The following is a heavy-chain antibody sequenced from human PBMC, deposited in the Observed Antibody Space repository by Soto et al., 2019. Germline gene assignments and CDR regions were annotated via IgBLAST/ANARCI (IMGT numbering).Heavy chain of an antibody. J-gene: IGHJ4*02. V-gene: IGHV2-5*02. Sequence: QITLKESGPTLVKPTQTLTLTCTFSGFSLSTSGMGVGWIRQPPGKALEWLALIYWDDDKRYSPSLKSRLTITVDTSKDQVVLTMTNMDPLHTATYYCAHRVRHPDVFGYWGQGTRVTVSS. CDR1: GFSLSTSGMG. D-gene: IGHD3-16*01. CDR3: AHRVRHPDVFGY. CDR2: IYWDDDK.